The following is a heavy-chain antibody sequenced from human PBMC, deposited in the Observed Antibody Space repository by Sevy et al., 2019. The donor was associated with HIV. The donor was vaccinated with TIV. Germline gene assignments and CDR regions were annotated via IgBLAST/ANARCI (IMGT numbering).Heavy chain of an antibody. CDR1: GFTFSDFA. J-gene: IGHJ4*02. CDR3: AARKDDFDC. Sequence: GGSLRLSCAASGFTFSDFAMSWVRQAPGKGLEWVSAISGSGTKTYYSDSVRGRFTISRDNSKNTQYLQMNSLRTEDTAVYYCAARKDDFDCWVQGTLVTVSS. CDR2: ISGSGTKT. V-gene: IGHV3-23*01. D-gene: IGHD2-15*01.